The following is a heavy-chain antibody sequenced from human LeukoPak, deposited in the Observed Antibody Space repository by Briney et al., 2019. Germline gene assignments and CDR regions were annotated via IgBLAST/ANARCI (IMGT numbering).Heavy chain of an antibody. Sequence: GGSLRLSCAASGFTFSSYWMSWVRQAPGKGLEWVANIKQDGSEKYYVDSVKGRFTISRDNAKHSLYLQMNSLRAEDTAVYYCGRGAIVIVPAAMSAFDIWGQGTMVTVSS. CDR1: GFTFSSYW. J-gene: IGHJ3*02. V-gene: IGHV3-7*01. CDR3: GRGAIVIVPAAMSAFDI. D-gene: IGHD2-2*01. CDR2: IKQDGSEK.